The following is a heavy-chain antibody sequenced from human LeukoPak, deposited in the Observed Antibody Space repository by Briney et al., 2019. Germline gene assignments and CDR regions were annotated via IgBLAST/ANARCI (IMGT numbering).Heavy chain of an antibody. D-gene: IGHD3-3*01. V-gene: IGHV3-7*01. J-gene: IGHJ5*01. Sequence: PGGSLRLSCAASEFSVGSNYMSWVRQAPGKGLEWVANIKQDGSEEYYVDSVKGRFIISRDNAKNSLYLQMNSLRAEDTAVYYCARGRGLTIFGVVSWFDSWGQGTQVTVSS. CDR2: IKQDGSEE. CDR3: ARGRGLTIFGVVSWFDS. CDR1: EFSVGSNY.